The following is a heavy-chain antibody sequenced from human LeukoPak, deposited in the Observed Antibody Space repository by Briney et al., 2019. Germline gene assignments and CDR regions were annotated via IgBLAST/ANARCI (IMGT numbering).Heavy chain of an antibody. D-gene: IGHD6-13*01. CDR1: GGTFSRYA. CDR2: IIPIFGTA. CDR3: ARGAAEGLDR. J-gene: IGHJ5*02. Sequence: ASVKVSCKASGGTFSRYAISWVRQAPGQGLEWMGGIIPIFGTANYAQKFQGRVTISRDTSANTAYMEVSSLRSEDTAVYYCARGAAEGLDRWGQGTLVTVSS. V-gene: IGHV1-69*05.